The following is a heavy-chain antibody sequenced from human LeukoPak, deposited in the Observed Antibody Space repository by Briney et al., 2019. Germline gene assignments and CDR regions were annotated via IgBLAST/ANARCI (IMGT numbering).Heavy chain of an antibody. CDR2: INHSGST. J-gene: IGHJ6*03. CDR3: ARGRADMARWGYYCYYYMDV. D-gene: IGHD5-24*01. V-gene: IGHV4-34*01. Sequence: SETLSLTCAVYGGSFSGYYWSWIRQPPGKGLEWIGEINHSGSTNYNPSLKSRVTISVDTSKNQFSLKLSSVTAADTAVYYCARGRADMARWGYYCYYYMDVWGKGTTVTISS. CDR1: GGSFSGYY.